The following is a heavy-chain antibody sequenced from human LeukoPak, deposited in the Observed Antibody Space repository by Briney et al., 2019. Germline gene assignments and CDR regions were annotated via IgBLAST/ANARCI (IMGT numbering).Heavy chain of an antibody. Sequence: SETLSLTCSVSGGSISSYYWSWIRQPPGKGLELIGYIHYSGSTNYNPSLKSRVTISGDTSKNQFSLQLSSVTAADTAVYYCARGYSTTWALGAFDIWGQGTIVPVSS. V-gene: IGHV4-59*01. CDR3: ARGYSTTWALGAFDI. CDR1: GGSISSYY. CDR2: IHYSGST. D-gene: IGHD2-2*01. J-gene: IGHJ3*02.